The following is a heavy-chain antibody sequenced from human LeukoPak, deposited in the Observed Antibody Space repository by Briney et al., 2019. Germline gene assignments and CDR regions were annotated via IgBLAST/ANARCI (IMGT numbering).Heavy chain of an antibody. J-gene: IGHJ3*02. Sequence: GGSLRLSCAASGFTFSSYWMHWVRQAPGKGLVWVSRINSDGSSKIYADSVKGRFTISRDNAKNTMYLQMHSLRAEDTAVYYCAREGYGDAFDIWGQGTMVTVSS. CDR1: GFTFSSYW. CDR2: INSDGSSK. D-gene: IGHD1-1*01. CDR3: AREGYGDAFDI. V-gene: IGHV3-74*01.